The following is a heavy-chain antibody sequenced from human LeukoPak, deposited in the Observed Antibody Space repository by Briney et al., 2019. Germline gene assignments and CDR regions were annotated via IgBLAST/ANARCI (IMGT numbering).Heavy chain of an antibody. Sequence: ASVKVSCKASGYTFTSYYMHWVRQAPGQGLEWMGIINPSGGSTSYAQKFQVRVTMTRDTSTSTVYMELSSLRSEDTAVYYCARVNGGSSWSGDAFDIWGQGTMVTVSS. D-gene: IGHD6-13*01. CDR3: ARVNGGSSWSGDAFDI. CDR1: GYTFTSYY. CDR2: INPSGGST. V-gene: IGHV1-46*01. J-gene: IGHJ3*02.